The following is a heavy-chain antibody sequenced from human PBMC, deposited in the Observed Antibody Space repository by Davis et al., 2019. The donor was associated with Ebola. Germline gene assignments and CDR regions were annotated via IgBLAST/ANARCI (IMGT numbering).Heavy chain of an antibody. CDR2: ISASSSTR. J-gene: IGHJ3*02. CDR1: GFTFSSYS. Sequence: GESLKISCATSGFTFSSYSMNWVRQAPGKGLEWVSYISASSSTRFYADSVKGRFTISRDNAKNSLYLQMNSLRVEDTAVYYCAKVGGDPRYYDASLPLEAFDIWGQGTMVTVSS. V-gene: IGHV3-48*01. D-gene: IGHD3-22*01. CDR3: AKVGGDPRYYDASLPLEAFDI.